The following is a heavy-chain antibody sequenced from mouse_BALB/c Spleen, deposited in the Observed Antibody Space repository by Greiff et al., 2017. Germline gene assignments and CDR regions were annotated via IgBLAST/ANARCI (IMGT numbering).Heavy chain of an antibody. D-gene: IGHD1-2*01. CDR2: ISSGGST. CDR3: ARGVPITHFDY. J-gene: IGHJ2*01. Sequence: EVNVVESGGGLVKPGGSLKLSCAASGFTFSSYAMSWVRQTPEKRLEWVASISSGGSTYYPDSVKGRFTISRDNARNILYLQMSSLRSEDTAMYYCARGVPITHFDYWGQGTTLTVSS. V-gene: IGHV5-6-5*01. CDR1: GFTFSSYA.